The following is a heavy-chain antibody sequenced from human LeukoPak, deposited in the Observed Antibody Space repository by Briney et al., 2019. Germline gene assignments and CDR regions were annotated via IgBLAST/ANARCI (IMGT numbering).Heavy chain of an antibody. CDR2: ISNTGGST. CDR1: GFTFSGYG. CDR3: AKGRGTGVTTPGAFDI. V-gene: IGHV3-23*01. J-gene: IGHJ3*02. D-gene: IGHD4-17*01. Sequence: GGSLRLSCAASGFTFSGYGMSWVRQAPGKGLEWVSSISNTGGSTHYADSVKGRFTISRDNSKNTLYLQMNSLRAEDTAVYYCAKGRGTGVTTPGAFDIWGQGTMVTVSS.